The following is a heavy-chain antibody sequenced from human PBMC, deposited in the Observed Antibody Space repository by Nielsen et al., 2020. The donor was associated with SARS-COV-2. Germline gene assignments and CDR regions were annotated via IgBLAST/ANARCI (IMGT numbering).Heavy chain of an antibody. CDR3: ASLRGTAMVPGDY. CDR1: GYTFTGYY. V-gene: IGHV1-2*06. Sequence: ALVKVSCKASGYTFTGYYMHWVRQAPGQGLEWMGRINPNSGGTNYAQKFQGRVTMTRDTSISTAYMELSRLRSDDTAVYYCASLRGTAMVPGDYWGQGTLVTVSS. J-gene: IGHJ4*02. D-gene: IGHD5-18*01. CDR2: INPNSGGT.